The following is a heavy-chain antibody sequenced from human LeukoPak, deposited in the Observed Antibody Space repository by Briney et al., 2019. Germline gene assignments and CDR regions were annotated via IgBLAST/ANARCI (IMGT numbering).Heavy chain of an antibody. CDR2: ISPDGNLE. CDR3: EKINNNDDY. Sequence: GGSLRLSCAASGFTLTTFGIHWVRQAPGKGLEWVAAISPDGNLEYYTESVKGRFTVSRDNSKNMIYLQMNSLRGEDSALYYCEKINNNDDYWGQGTLVTVSS. J-gene: IGHJ4*02. D-gene: IGHD1/OR15-1a*01. CDR1: GFTLTTFG. V-gene: IGHV3-30*18.